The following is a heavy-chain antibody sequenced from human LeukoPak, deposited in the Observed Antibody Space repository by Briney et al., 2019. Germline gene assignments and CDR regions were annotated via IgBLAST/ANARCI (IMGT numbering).Heavy chain of an antibody. Sequence: GGSLRLSCAASGFTFSSYSMNWVRQAPGKGLEWVSYISSSSSTIYYADSVKGRFTISRDNAKNSLYLQMNSLRAEDTAVYYCARDLGGIAAELWGQGTLVTVSS. V-gene: IGHV3-48*01. CDR2: ISSSSSTI. D-gene: IGHD6-13*01. J-gene: IGHJ4*02. CDR3: ARDLGGIAAEL. CDR1: GFTFSSYS.